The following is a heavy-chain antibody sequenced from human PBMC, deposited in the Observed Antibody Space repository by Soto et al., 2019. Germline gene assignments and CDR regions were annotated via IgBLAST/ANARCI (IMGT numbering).Heavy chain of an antibody. CDR2: IYYSGST. D-gene: IGHD2-15*01. CDR3: AGNATRGSGLGH. CDR1: GGSISSYY. Sequence: PSETLSLTCTVSGGSISSYYWSWIRQPPGKGLEWIGYIYYSGSTNYNPSLKSRVTISVDTSKNQFSLKLSSVTAADTAVYYCAGNATRGSGLGHWGQGTLVTVSS. J-gene: IGHJ4*02. V-gene: IGHV4-59*01.